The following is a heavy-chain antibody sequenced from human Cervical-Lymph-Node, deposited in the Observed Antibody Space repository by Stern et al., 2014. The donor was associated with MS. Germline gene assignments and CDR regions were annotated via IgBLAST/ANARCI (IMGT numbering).Heavy chain of an antibody. J-gene: IGHJ6*02. CDR2: IWYDGSNK. CDR1: GFTFSSYG. Sequence: VQLVESGGGVVQPGRSLRLSCAASGFTFSSYGMHWVRQAPGKGLEWVAVIWYDGSNKYYADSVKGRFTISRDNSKNTLYLQMNSLRAEDTAVYYCARGTYDYSNFREQDYYYGMDVWGQGTTVTVSS. CDR3: ARGTYDYSNFREQDYYYGMDV. V-gene: IGHV3-33*01. D-gene: IGHD4-11*01.